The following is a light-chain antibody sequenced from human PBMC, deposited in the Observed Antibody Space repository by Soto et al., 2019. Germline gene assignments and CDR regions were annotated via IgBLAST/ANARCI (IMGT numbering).Light chain of an antibody. CDR3: QKYNSAPLT. J-gene: IGKJ4*01. V-gene: IGKV1-5*03. Sequence: DIQMTQSPSTLSASVGDRVTITCRASQSITGWLAWFQQKPGKAPKLLISKASNLESGVPSRFSGSGSGTDFTLTISSLQPEDVATYYCQKYNSAPLTFGGGTKVDIK. CDR2: KAS. CDR1: QSITGW.